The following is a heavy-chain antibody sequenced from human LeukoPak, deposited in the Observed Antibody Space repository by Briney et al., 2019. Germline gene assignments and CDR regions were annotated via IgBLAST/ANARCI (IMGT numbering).Heavy chain of an antibody. V-gene: IGHV4-4*09. CDR1: GGSISNYY. D-gene: IGHD3-16*01. CDR3: ARHLGYNWFDP. Sequence: SETLSLTCTVSGGSISNYYWSWFRQPPGKGLEWIGYIYTSGSTNYNPSLKSRVTISVDTSKNQFSLKLSSVTAVDTAVYYCARHLGYNWFDPWGQGTLVIVSS. J-gene: IGHJ5*02. CDR2: IYTSGST.